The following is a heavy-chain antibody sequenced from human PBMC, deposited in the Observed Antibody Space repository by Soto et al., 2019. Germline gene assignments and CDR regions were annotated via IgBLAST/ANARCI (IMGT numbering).Heavy chain of an antibody. CDR2: INPNSGGT. CDR3: ARGTGYSYGRDWFDP. Sequence: QVQLVQSGAEVKKPGASVKVSCKASGYTFTGYYMHWVRQAPGQGLEWMGWINPNSGGTNYAQKFQGSVTMTRDTSISTAYIELSRLRSDDTAVYYCARGTGYSYGRDWFDPWGQGTLVTVSS. CDR1: GYTFTGYY. D-gene: IGHD5-18*01. J-gene: IGHJ5*02. V-gene: IGHV1-2*04.